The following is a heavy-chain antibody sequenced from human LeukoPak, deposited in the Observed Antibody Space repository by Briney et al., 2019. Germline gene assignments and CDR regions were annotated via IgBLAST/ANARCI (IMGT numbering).Heavy chain of an antibody. CDR1: GFTVSSNY. J-gene: IGHJ4*02. CDR2: ISSSNSNE. CDR3: AVLSGRH. Sequence: GGSLRLSCAVSGFTVSSNYMSWVRQAPGKGLEWVSSISSSNSNEYYADSVKGRFTISRDNAKNSLYLQMNSLRAEETAVYHCAVLSGRHWGQGTLVTVSS. V-gene: IGHV3-21*01. D-gene: IGHD2-8*01.